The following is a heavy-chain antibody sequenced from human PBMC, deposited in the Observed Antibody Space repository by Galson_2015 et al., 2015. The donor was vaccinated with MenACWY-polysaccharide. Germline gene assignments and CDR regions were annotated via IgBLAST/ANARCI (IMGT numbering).Heavy chain of an antibody. V-gene: IGHV2-70*01. D-gene: IGHD3-10*01. CDR3: ARSRFGELSFDY. CDR1: GFSLSTSGMC. Sequence: PALVKPTQTLTLTCTFSGFSLSTSGMCVSWIRQPPGKALEWLALIDWDDDKYCSTSLKTRLTISKDTSKNQVVLTMTNMDPVDTATYYCARSRFGELSFDYWGQGTLVTVSS. J-gene: IGHJ4*02. CDR2: IDWDDDK.